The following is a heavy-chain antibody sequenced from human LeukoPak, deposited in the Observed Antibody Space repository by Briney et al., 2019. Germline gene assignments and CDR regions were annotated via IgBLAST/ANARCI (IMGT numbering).Heavy chain of an antibody. CDR3: ARVGPLYDFWSGYYPFDI. V-gene: IGHV1-8*03. CDR2: MNPNSGNT. CDR1: GYTFTSYD. D-gene: IGHD3-3*01. J-gene: IGHJ3*02. Sequence: ASVKVSCKASGYTFTSYDINWVRQATGQGLEWMGWMNPNSGNTGYAQKFQGRVTITRNTSISTAYMELSSLRSEDTAVYYCARVGPLYDFWSGYYPFDIWGQGTMVTVSS.